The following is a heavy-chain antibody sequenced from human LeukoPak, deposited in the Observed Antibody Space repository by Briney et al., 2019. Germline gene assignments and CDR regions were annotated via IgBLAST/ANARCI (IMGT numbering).Heavy chain of an antibody. D-gene: IGHD2-21*02. J-gene: IGHJ4*02. CDR2: INPNTIVT. Sequence: ASVKVSCKTSGYTFTDYYIHWVRQARGQGLECMGWINPNTIVTNYAQKFRGRVTMTRDTAINTVYMYLTSLSSDDTAVYYCVRGGEGIDVTGGPSEFWGQGTLVTVSS. V-gene: IGHV1-2*02. CDR1: GYTFTDYY. CDR3: VRGGEGIDVTGGPSEF.